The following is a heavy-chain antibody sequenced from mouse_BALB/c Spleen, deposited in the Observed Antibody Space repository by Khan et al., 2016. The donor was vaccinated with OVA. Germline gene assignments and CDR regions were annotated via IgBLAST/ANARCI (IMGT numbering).Heavy chain of an antibody. CDR2: VSTGGSYT. CDR3: TRLAYYYDSEGFAY. D-gene: IGHD1-1*01. Sequence: EVELVESGGDLVKPGGSLKLSCAASGFTFSTYGMSWVRQAPDKRLEWVATVSTGGSYTYYPDSVKGRSTFSRDNATNTPYLQLSGLRSEDTAMFYCTRLAYYYDSEGFAYWGQGTLVTVSA. V-gene: IGHV5-6*01. CDR1: GFTFSTYG. J-gene: IGHJ3*01.